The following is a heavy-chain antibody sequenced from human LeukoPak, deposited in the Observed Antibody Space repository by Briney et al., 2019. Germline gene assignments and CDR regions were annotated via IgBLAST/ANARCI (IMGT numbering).Heavy chain of an antibody. J-gene: IGHJ6*02. V-gene: IGHV4-59*12. CDR3: ARARVRGSSHYYYYYYGMDV. CDR1: GGSISSSY. Sequence: SETLSLTCTVSGGSISSSYWSWIRQPPGKGLEWIGYIYYSGSTNYNPSLKSRVTISVDTSKNQFSLKLSSVTAADTAVYYCARARVRGSSHYYYYYYGMDVWGQGTTVTVSS. D-gene: IGHD6-13*01. CDR2: IYYSGST.